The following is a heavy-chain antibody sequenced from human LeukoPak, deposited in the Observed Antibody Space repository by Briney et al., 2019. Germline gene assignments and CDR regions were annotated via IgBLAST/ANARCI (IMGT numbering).Heavy chain of an antibody. CDR1: GYTFTGYY. V-gene: IGHV1-2*02. CDR2: ISPNSGGT. J-gene: IGHJ5*02. CDR3: ARDQRYCSGGSCYPDWFDP. D-gene: IGHD2-15*01. Sequence: ASVKVSCKASGYTFTGYYMHWVRQAPGQGLEWMGWISPNSGGTNYAQQFQGRVTMTRDTSISTAYMELSRLRSDATAVYYCARDQRYCSGGSCYPDWFDPWGQGTLVTVSS.